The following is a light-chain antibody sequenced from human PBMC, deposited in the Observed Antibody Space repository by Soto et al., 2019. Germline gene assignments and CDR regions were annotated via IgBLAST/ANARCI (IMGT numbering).Light chain of an antibody. CDR2: KDN. Sequence: QAVVTQPPSASGTPGQRVTISCSGSSSNIGSSYVYWYQQVPGTAPKLLIYKDNQRPSGVTDRFSGSKSGTSASLAISGLRSEDEADYYCAAWDDSLSAWVFGGGTKLTVL. J-gene: IGLJ3*02. V-gene: IGLV1-47*01. CDR1: SSNIGSSY. CDR3: AAWDDSLSAWV.